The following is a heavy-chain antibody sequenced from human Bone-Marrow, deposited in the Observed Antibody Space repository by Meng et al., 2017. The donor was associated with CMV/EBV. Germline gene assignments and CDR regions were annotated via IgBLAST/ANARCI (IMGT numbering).Heavy chain of an antibody. CDR3: AREKGIVVVPSAIGDY. D-gene: IGHD2-2*02. V-gene: IGHV1-18*01. Sequence: YTFTSYGIIWVRQAPGQGLEWMGWISTYNGNAHYEERLQDRVTFTRDSSTSTAYMELRSLRSDDTAVYYCAREKGIVVVPSAIGDYWGQGTLVTVSS. CDR1: YTFTSYG. J-gene: IGHJ4*02. CDR2: ISTYNGNA.